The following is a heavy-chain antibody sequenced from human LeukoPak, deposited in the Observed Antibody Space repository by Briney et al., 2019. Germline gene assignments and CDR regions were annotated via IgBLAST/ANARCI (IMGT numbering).Heavy chain of an antibody. V-gene: IGHV1-2*02. J-gene: IGHJ4*02. CDR2: INPNSGGT. CDR3: ARSSGSYYNIFDY. Sequence: ASVKASCKASGYTFTGYYMHWLRQAPGQGLEWMGWINPNSGGTNFAQKFQGRVTMTRDTSISTAYLELSRLRSDDTAVYYCARSSGSYYNIFDYWGQGTLVTASS. CDR1: GYTFTGYY. D-gene: IGHD3-10*01.